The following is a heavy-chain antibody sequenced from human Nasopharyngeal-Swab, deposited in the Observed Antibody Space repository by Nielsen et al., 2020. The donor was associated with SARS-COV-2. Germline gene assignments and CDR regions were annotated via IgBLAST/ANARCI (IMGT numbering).Heavy chain of an antibody. CDR2: INPSGGST. J-gene: IGHJ4*02. V-gene: IGHV1-46*01. CDR3: ARPTSPYYFDY. CDR1: GYTFTSYY. Sequence: ASVKVSCKASGYTFTSYYMHWVRQAPGQGLEWMGIINPSGGSTSYAQKFQGRVTMTRDTSTSTAYMELSSLRSEDTAVYYCARPTSPYYFDYWGQGTLVTVSS.